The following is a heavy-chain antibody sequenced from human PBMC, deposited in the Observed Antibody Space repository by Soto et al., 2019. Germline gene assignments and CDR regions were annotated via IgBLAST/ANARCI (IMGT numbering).Heavy chain of an antibody. V-gene: IGHV1-69*06. CDR2: IIPIFGTA. Sequence: SVKVSCKASGGTFSSYAISWVRQAPGQGLEWMGGIIPIFGTADYAQKFQGRVTITADKSTSTAYMELSSLRSEDTAVYYCASMTTVTTNWFDPWGQGTLVTVSS. J-gene: IGHJ5*02. CDR3: ASMTTVTTNWFDP. CDR1: GGTFSSYA. D-gene: IGHD4-4*01.